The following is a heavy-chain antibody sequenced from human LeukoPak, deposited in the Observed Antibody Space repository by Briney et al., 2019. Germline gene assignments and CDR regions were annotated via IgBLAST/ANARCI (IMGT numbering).Heavy chain of an antibody. V-gene: IGHV3-74*01. CDR2: INSDGSST. J-gene: IGHJ3*02. D-gene: IGHD3-10*01. CDR1: GFTFSSYW. CDR3: ARDVYYGSGSYSNDAFDI. Sequence: GGSLRLSCAASGFTFSSYWMHWVRQAPGKGLVWVSRINSDGSSTSYADFVKGRFAISRDNAKNTLYLQMNSLRAEDMAVYYCARDVYYGSGSYSNDAFDIWGQGTMVTVSS.